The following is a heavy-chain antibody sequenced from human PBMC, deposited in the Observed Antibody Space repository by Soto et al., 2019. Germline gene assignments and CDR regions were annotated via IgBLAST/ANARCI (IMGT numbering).Heavy chain of an antibody. J-gene: IGHJ4*02. CDR1: GGSDNSYY. CDR3: ARVFPSYCGGDCAYFDS. D-gene: IGHD2-21*02. Sequence: QVQLQESGPGLVRPSETLSLTCTVSGGSDNSYYWSWIRQTPGKGPEWIGYIFYSGSTNSNPSLKSRASMSVDMSKNQFSLRLSSLTAADTAVYYCARVFPSYCGGDCAYFDSWGQGILVTVSS. CDR2: IFYSGST. V-gene: IGHV4-59*02.